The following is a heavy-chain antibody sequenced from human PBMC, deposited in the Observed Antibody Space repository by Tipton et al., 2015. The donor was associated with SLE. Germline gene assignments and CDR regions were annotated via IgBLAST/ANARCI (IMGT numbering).Heavy chain of an antibody. CDR1: GGSISSSSYY. CDR2: SYYSGST. D-gene: IGHD4-17*01. Sequence: TLSLTCTVSGGSISSSSYYWGWIRQPPGKGLEWIGSSYYSGSTNYYPSLKSRVTMSLDTSKNQFSLRLSSVTAADTAMYYCARYGDAYDIWGQGTMVTVSS. J-gene: IGHJ3*02. CDR3: ARYGDAYDI. V-gene: IGHV4-39*07.